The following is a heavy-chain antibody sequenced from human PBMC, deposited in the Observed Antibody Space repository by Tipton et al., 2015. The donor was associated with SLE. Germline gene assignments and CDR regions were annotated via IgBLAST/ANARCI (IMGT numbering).Heavy chain of an antibody. J-gene: IGHJ3*01. V-gene: IGHV1-69*04. CDR1: GGTFDTST. D-gene: IGHD7-27*01. Sequence: QSGPEVKKPGSSVKVSCKASGGTFDTSTFNWVRQAPGQGLEWMGRLVPIGLPAYAQRFRGRVTITADTSTTTVYMEVSSLRSEDAAIYYCARGHHTGGGAFDFWGQGTTFTVSS. CDR2: LVPIGLP. CDR3: ARGHHTGGGAFDF.